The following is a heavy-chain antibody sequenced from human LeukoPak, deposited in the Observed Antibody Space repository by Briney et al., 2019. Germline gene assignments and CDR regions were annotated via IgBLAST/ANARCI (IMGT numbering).Heavy chain of an antibody. CDR1: GGIFSSYA. D-gene: IGHD1-26*01. V-gene: IGHV1-2*04. CDR3: ARDSGSTGQDAFDI. Sequence: ASVKVSCKASGGIFSSYAISWVRQAPGQGLEWMGWINPNSGGTNYAQKFQGWVTMTRDTSISTAYMELSRLRSDDTAVYYCARDSGSTGQDAFDIWGQGTMVTVSS. J-gene: IGHJ3*02. CDR2: INPNSGGT.